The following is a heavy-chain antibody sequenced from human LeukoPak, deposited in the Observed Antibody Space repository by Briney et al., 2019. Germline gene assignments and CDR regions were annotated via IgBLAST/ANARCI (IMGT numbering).Heavy chain of an antibody. J-gene: IGHJ3*02. D-gene: IGHD3-3*01. V-gene: IGHV4-31*03. CDR2: IYYSGST. CDR1: GGSISTGGYY. CDR3: ASTSIYDFWSGYYNAFDI. Sequence: SSETLSLTCTVSGGSISTGGYYWSWIRQHPGKGLEWIACIYYSGSTYYNPSLKSRITISVDTSKNQFSLKLSSVTAADTAVYYCASTSIYDFWSGYYNAFDIWGQGTMDTVPS.